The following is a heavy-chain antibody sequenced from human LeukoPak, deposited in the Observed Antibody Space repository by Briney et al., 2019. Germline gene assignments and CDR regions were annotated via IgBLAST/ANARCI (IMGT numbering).Heavy chain of an antibody. CDR2: IKQDGSEK. V-gene: IGHV3-7*01. CDR1: GFTFSTYW. D-gene: IGHD3-22*01. Sequence: GGSLRLSCAASGFTFSTYWMSWVRQAPGKGLEWVANIKQDGSEKYYVDSVKGRFTISRDNAKNSLYMQMNSLRVEDTAVYYCARDRDSSGYYDYWGQGTLVTVSS. J-gene: IGHJ4*02. CDR3: ARDRDSSGYYDY.